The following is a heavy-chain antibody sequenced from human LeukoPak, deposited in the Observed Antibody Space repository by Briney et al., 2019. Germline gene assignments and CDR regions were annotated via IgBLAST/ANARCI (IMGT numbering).Heavy chain of an antibody. CDR1: GFTFSSYW. Sequence: PGGSLRLSCAASGFTFSSYWMHWVRQAPGKGLVWVSRINTDGSSTNYADSVKGRLTISRDNSKNALYLQMSSLRVEDTAMYYCAKEAQDCSGRGCYSSYFDFWGQGSLVTVSS. CDR3: AKEAQDCSGRGCYSSYFDF. CDR2: INTDGSST. J-gene: IGHJ4*02. D-gene: IGHD2-15*01. V-gene: IGHV3-74*01.